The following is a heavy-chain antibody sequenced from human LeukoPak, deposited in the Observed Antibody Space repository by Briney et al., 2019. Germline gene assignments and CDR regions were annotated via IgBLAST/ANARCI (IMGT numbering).Heavy chain of an antibody. V-gene: IGHV1-69*13. CDR2: IIPIFGTA. CDR1: GGTFSSYA. CDR3: ARDFVQWNDILTGSDP. J-gene: IGHJ5*02. Sequence: SVKVSCKASGGTFSSYAISWVRQAPGQGLEWMGGIIPIFGTANYAQKFQGRVTITADESTSTAYMELSSLRSEDTAVYYCARDFVQWNDILTGSDPWGQGTLVTVSS. D-gene: IGHD3-9*01.